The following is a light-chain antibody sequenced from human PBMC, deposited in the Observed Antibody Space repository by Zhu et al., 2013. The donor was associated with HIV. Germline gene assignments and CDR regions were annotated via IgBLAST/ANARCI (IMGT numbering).Light chain of an antibody. Sequence: SYVVTQSSSVSVAPGETASITCGGNDIGLKSVHWYQQSPGQAPVLVIYDETDRPSGIPERFSGSKSGNTATLTISRVEAGDEADYYCQVWDINSDYVFGTGTEVTVL. CDR1: DIGLKS. V-gene: IGLV3-21*02. CDR2: DET. J-gene: IGLJ1*01. CDR3: QVWDINSDYV.